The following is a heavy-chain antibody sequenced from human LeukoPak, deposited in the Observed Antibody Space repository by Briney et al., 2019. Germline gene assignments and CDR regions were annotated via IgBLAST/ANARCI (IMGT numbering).Heavy chain of an antibody. V-gene: IGHV3-21*03. Sequence: GGSLRLSCAASGFTFSRYSMNWVRQAPGKGLEWVSSISIGNTYIYYADSVKGRFTISRDNAKNSLYLQLNSLRAEDTAVYYCAGSDTIGYLPREWDYWYFDRWGRGTLVTVSS. CDR3: AGSDTIGYLPREWDYWYFDR. J-gene: IGHJ2*01. CDR1: GFTFSRYS. CDR2: ISIGNTYI. D-gene: IGHD3-22*01.